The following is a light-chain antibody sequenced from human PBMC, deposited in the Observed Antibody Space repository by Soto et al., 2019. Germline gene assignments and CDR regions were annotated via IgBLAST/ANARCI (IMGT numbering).Light chain of an antibody. J-gene: IGKJ1*01. CDR1: QSISSSN. Sequence: IVLTQSPGTLSLSPGERATLSCRASQSISSSNLVWYQQKPGQAPRLLIYGASIRATGIPARFSGSGCGTDFTLTISGLEPEDFAVYFCHLCGGSQAFGQGTKVETK. V-gene: IGKV3-20*01. CDR3: HLCGGSQA. CDR2: GAS.